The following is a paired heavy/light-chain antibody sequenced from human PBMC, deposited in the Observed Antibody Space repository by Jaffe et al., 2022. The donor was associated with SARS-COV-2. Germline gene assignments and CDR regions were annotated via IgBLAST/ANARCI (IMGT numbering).Light chain of an antibody. J-gene: IGKJ1*01. V-gene: IGKV1-5*03. CDR3: QQYDTHST. Sequence: DIQVTQSPSTLSASVGDRVTITCRASQSIGDYLAWYQQKPGKAPKLLIYKASNLESGVPSSFSGSGSGTEFTLTISGLQPDDFATYYCQQYDTHSTFGQGTKVEIK. CDR2: KAS. CDR1: QSIGDY.
Heavy chain of an antibody. Sequence: QLQLQESGPGLVKPSETLSLICSISGDSITSRDHYWGWIRQPPGKGLEWIGSIFYSGNTYYNPSLKSRVTMSVDTPKNQFSLRLSSVTAADAGFYYCAVKRGYRYGVGGPFDFWGQGTLVSVSS. J-gene: IGHJ4*02. CDR1: GDSITSRDHY. CDR3: AVKRGYRYGVGGPFDF. CDR2: IFYSGNT. V-gene: IGHV4-39*01. D-gene: IGHD5-18*01.